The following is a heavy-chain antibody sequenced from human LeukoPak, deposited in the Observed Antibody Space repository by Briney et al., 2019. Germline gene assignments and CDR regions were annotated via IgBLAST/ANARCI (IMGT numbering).Heavy chain of an antibody. CDR2: IYTSGST. J-gene: IGHJ6*03. Sequence: SETLSLTXTVSGGSISSYYWSWIRQPAGKGLEWIGRIYTSGSTNYNPSLKSRVTMSVDTSKNQFSLKLSSVTAADTAVYYCARDKVHSSSWYYYYYYMDVWGKGTTVTVSS. D-gene: IGHD6-13*01. CDR1: GGSISSYY. V-gene: IGHV4-4*07. CDR3: ARDKVHSSSWYYYYYYMDV.